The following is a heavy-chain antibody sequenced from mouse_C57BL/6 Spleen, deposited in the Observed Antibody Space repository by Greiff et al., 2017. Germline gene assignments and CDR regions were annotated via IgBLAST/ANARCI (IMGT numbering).Heavy chain of an antibody. CDR2: INPNYGTT. CDR3: ERFGKWLPQAMDY. CDR1: GYSLTDYY. J-gene: IGHJ4*01. V-gene: IGHV1-39*01. D-gene: IGHD2-2*01. Sequence: EVKLQQSGPELVKPGASVTISCTASGYSLTDYYMNWVKQSHGKSLEWIGVINPNYGTTSYTQKFKGKATLTVDQSTSTAYMQLNILTSEDSAVYYCERFGKWLPQAMDYWGQGTSVTVSS.